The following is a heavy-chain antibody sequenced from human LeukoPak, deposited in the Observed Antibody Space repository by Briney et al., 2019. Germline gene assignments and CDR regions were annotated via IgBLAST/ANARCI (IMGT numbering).Heavy chain of an antibody. Sequence: SETLSLTCTVSGGSISSTSYYWSWIRQPAGKVLEWIGRTYTSGSTNCNPSLKSRVTISIDTSKNQFSLRLSSVTAADTAVYYCATETWNDWGQGTLVTVSS. CDR1: GGSISSTSYY. CDR3: ATETWND. D-gene: IGHD1-1*01. V-gene: IGHV4-61*02. J-gene: IGHJ4*02. CDR2: TYTSGST.